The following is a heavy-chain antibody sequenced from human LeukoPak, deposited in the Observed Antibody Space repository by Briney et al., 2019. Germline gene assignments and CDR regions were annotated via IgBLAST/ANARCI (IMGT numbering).Heavy chain of an antibody. J-gene: IGHJ4*02. V-gene: IGHV3-7*03. CDR1: GFTFSSYG. CDR3: AKALGYCSGGSCSGFDY. Sequence: GGSLRLSCAASGFTFSSYGMSWVRQAPGKGLEWVAIIRQDGREKYYVDSVKGRFTISRDNARNSLYLQMNSLRAEDMALYHCAKALGYCSGGSCSGFDYWGQGTLVTVSS. D-gene: IGHD2-15*01. CDR2: IRQDGREK.